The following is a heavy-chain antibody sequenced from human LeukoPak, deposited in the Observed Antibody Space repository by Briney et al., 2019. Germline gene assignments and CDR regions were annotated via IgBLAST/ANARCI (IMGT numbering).Heavy chain of an antibody. CDR1: GGSVSSGGYY. V-gene: IGHV4-61*08. J-gene: IGHJ4*02. CDR2: VYYSGTT. D-gene: IGHD3-22*01. Sequence: SETLSLTCTVSGGSVSSGGYYWSWIRQPPGKGLEWIGYVYYSGTTNYNPSLKSRVTISVDTSKNQFSLKLSSVTAADSAVYYCARNYGSSGYYYVGYWGQGTLVTVSS. CDR3: ARNYGSSGYYYVGY.